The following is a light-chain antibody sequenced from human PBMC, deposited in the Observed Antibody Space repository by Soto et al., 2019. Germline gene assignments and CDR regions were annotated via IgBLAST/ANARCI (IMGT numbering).Light chain of an antibody. CDR2: GNS. CDR3: QSYDSSLSGSNVV. CDR1: SSNIGAGYD. J-gene: IGLJ2*01. Sequence: QSVLTQPPSVSGAPGQRGTISCTGSSSNIGAGYDVHWYQQLPGTAPKLLIYGNSNRPSGVPDRFSGSKSGTSASLAITGLQAEDEADYYCQSYDSSLSGSNVVFGRGTKLTVL. V-gene: IGLV1-40*01.